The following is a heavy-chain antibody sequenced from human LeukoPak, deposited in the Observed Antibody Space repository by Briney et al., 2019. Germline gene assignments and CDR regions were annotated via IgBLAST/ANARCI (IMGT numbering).Heavy chain of an antibody. J-gene: IGHJ4*02. Sequence: GGSLRLSCAASGFTFSNHFMHWVRQAPGKGLEYVSSIGPNGASTLYADSVKGRFTISRDNSKNALYLQLTSLRLEDTALYYCVKDLTGTWSFDYWGQGTLVTVSS. V-gene: IGHV3-64D*06. D-gene: IGHD3-9*01. CDR3: VKDLTGTWSFDY. CDR1: GFTFSNHF. CDR2: IGPNGAST.